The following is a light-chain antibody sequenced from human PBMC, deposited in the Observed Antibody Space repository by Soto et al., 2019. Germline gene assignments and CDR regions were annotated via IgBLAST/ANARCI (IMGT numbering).Light chain of an antibody. CDR1: QSVSSSY. J-gene: IGKJ1*01. V-gene: IGKV3D-20*02. Sequence: EIVLTQSPGTLSLSPGERATLSCRASQSVSSSYLTWYQQKPGQAPRLLIYDASSRATGIPDRFSGSGSGTDFTLTISSLEPEDFAVYYCQQRSNWPTFGQGTKVDIK. CDR3: QQRSNWPT. CDR2: DAS.